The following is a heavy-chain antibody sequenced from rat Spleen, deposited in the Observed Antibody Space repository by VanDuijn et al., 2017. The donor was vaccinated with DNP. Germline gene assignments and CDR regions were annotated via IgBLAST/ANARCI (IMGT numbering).Heavy chain of an antibody. CDR2: ISYSGST. V-gene: IGHV3-1*01. J-gene: IGHJ3*01. CDR1: GSSIISNY. CDR3: ATGGAGIWFAY. Sequence: EVQLQESGPGLVKPSQSLSLTCSVTGSSIISNYWAWIRKFPGNKMEWTGYISYSGSTGYNPSLKSRISITRDTSKNQFFLQLNSVTTEDTATYYCATGGAGIWFAYWGQGTLVTVSS. D-gene: IGHD4-2*01.